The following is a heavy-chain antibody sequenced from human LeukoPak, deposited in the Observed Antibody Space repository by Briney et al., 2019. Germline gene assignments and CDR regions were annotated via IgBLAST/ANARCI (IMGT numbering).Heavy chain of an antibody. CDR3: ARYRDSGYDLEY. Sequence: GGSLRLSCAASGFTFSSYEMNWVRQAPGKGLEWVSYISSSDSTIYYADSVKGRFTISRDNAKNSLYLQMNSPRAEDTAVYYCARYRDSGYDLEYWGQGTLVTVSS. V-gene: IGHV3-48*03. CDR1: GFTFSSYE. J-gene: IGHJ4*02. CDR2: ISSSDSTI. D-gene: IGHD5-12*01.